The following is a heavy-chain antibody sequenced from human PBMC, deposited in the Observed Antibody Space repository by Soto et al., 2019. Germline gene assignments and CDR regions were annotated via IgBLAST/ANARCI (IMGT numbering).Heavy chain of an antibody. Sequence: GGSLRLSCAASGFTFSSYAMHWVRQAPGKGLEWVAVISYDGSTKYYADSVRGRFTCSRDNSKNTLYLQMNSLRAEDTAVYFCARDHPYSSTWQGDHSYGLDVWRQGSTVTVSS. D-gene: IGHD6-13*01. CDR2: ISYDGSTK. CDR1: GFTFSSYA. J-gene: IGHJ6*02. CDR3: ARDHPYSSTWQGDHSYGLDV. V-gene: IGHV3-30-3*01.